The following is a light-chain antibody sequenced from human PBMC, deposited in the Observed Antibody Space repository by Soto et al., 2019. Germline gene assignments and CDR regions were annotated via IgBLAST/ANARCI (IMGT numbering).Light chain of an antibody. V-gene: IGLV1-40*01. CDR2: GNI. CDR3: QSYGSTLSARYV. CDR1: SSNIGAGYD. J-gene: IGLJ1*01. Sequence: QSVLTQPPSVSGAPGQRVTISCTGSSSNIGAGYDVHWYQQRPGTAPKLLIFGNIKRPSGVPDRFSGSKSGTSASLAITGLQAEDEGDYYCQSYGSTLSARYVCGTGTKV.